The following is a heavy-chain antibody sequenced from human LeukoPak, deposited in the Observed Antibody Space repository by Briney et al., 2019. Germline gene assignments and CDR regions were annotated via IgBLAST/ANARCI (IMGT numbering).Heavy chain of an antibody. V-gene: IGHV3-30-3*01. J-gene: IGHJ4*02. D-gene: IGHD1-26*01. CDR2: IQYDGSSK. CDR1: GFTFDDYA. CDR3: ARDISGSYSTDY. Sequence: GGSLRLSCAASGFTFDDYAMHWVRQAPGKGLEWVAVIQYDGSSKWYADSVKGRFTISRDNSQNTLYLQMNSLRVEDTSVYHCARDISGSYSTDYWGQGTLVTVSS.